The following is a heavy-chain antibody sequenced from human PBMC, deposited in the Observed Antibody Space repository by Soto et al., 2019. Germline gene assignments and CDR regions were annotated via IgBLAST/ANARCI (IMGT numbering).Heavy chain of an antibody. CDR1: GGTFSSYT. V-gene: IGHV1-69*08. D-gene: IGHD6-19*01. Sequence: QVQLVQSGAEVKKPGSSVKVSCKASGGTFSSYTISWVRQAPGQGLEWMGRIIPILGIANYAQKFQGRVTINEDNSTSTAYMELSSLRSEDTAVYYCAREMTVRAVAGTSDLDYWGQGTLVTVSS. CDR2: IIPILGIA. J-gene: IGHJ4*02. CDR3: AREMTVRAVAGTSDLDY.